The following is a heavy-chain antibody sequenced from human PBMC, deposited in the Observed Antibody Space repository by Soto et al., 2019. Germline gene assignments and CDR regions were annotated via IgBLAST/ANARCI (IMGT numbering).Heavy chain of an antibody. Sequence: QVQLVQSGAEVKKPGSSVKVSCKASGGTFSSYAISWVRQAPGQGLEWMGGLIPIFGTANYAQKFQGRVKITADESTSTAYMELSSLRSEDTAVYYCARGRVSGYCSGGSCYSGNYWGQGTLVTVSS. V-gene: IGHV1-69*01. CDR2: LIPIFGTA. J-gene: IGHJ4*02. CDR3: ARGRVSGYCSGGSCYSGNY. D-gene: IGHD2-15*01. CDR1: GGTFSSYA.